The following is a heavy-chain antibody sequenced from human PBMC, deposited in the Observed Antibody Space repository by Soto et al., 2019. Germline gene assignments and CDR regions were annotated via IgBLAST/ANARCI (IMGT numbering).Heavy chain of an antibody. CDR3: ARAPRYSSGWTGIDY. V-gene: IGHV4-59*01. CDR1: GGSISSYY. D-gene: IGHD6-19*01. J-gene: IGHJ4*02. CDR2: IYYSGST. Sequence: TSETLSLTCTVSGGSISSYYWSWIRQPPGKGLEWIGYIYYSGSTNYNPSLKSRVTISVDTSKDQFSLKLSSVTAADTAVYYCARAPRYSSGWTGIDYWGQGTLVTVSS.